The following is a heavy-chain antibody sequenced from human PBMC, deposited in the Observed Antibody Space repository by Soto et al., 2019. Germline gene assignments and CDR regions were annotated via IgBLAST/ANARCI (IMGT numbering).Heavy chain of an antibody. Sequence: GGSLRLSCAASGFTFSSYAMSWVRQAPGKGLEWVSSISSSSSYIYYADSVKGRFTISRDNAKNTLYLQMNSLRAEDTAVYYCARPLGGDQAVFDYWGQGTLVTVS. V-gene: IGHV3-21*01. D-gene: IGHD3-10*01. CDR2: ISSSSSYI. CDR3: ARPLGGDQAVFDY. J-gene: IGHJ4*02. CDR1: GFTFSSYA.